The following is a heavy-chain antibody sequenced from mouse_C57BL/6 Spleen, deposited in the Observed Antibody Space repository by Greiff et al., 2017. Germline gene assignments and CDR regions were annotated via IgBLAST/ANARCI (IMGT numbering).Heavy chain of an antibody. Sequence: QVQLQQPGAELVKPGASVKMSCKASGYTFTSYWITWVKQRPGQGLEWIGDIYPGSGSTNYNEKFKSKATLTVDTSSSTAYMQLSSLTSEDSAVXYCARRGGVTTEAWFAYWGQGTLVTVSA. J-gene: IGHJ3*01. V-gene: IGHV1-55*01. CDR3: ARRGGVTTEAWFAY. CDR1: GYTFTSYW. D-gene: IGHD2-2*01. CDR2: IYPGSGST.